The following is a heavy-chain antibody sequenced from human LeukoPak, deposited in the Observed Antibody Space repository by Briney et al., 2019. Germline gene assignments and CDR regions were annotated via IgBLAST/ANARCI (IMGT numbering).Heavy chain of an antibody. CDR3: AKDQAPDIVATVTFDY. CDR2: ISWNSGSI. V-gene: IGHV3-9*01. J-gene: IGHJ4*02. D-gene: IGHD5-12*01. CDR1: EFTFDDYA. Sequence: GGSLRLSCAASEFTFDDYAMHWVRQAPGKGLEWVSGISWNSGSIGYADSVKGRFTISRDNAKNSLYLQMNSLRAEDTALYYCAKDQAPDIVATVTFDYWGQGTLVTVSS.